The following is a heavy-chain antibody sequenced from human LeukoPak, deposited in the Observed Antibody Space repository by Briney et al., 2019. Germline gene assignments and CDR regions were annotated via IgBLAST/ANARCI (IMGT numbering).Heavy chain of an antibody. J-gene: IGHJ4*02. V-gene: IGHV3-23*01. CDR2: IFQGGGEI. Sequence: PGGSLRLSCAASGFTFSDFAMIWVRQPPGKGLEWVSSIFQGGGEIHYADSVKGRFTISRDNSKNTLYLQMNSLRVEDTAVYYCAKAGAVVVVAAKYFDYWGQGTLVTVSS. D-gene: IGHD2-15*01. CDR1: GFTFSDFA. CDR3: AKAGAVVVVAAKYFDY.